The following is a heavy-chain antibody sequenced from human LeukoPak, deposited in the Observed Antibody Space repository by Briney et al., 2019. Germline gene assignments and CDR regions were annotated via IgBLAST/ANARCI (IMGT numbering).Heavy chain of an antibody. D-gene: IGHD6-6*01. V-gene: IGHV4-61*02. Sequence: SETLSLTCTVSGGSISSGSYYWSWIRQPARKGLEWIGRIYTRGITNYNPSLKSRVTISVDTSKNQFSLKLSSVTAADTAVYYCARGHDSSPFPYYYYYMDVWGKGTTVTVSS. CDR1: GGSISSGSYY. CDR3: ARGHDSSPFPYYYYYMDV. CDR2: IYTRGIT. J-gene: IGHJ6*03.